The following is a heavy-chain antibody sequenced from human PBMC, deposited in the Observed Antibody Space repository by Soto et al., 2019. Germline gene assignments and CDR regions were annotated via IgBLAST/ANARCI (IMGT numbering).Heavy chain of an antibody. Sequence: PSETLSLTCTVSGGSISSSNLYWGWFRQPPGKGLEWIGSIRYGGDTSYNPSLKSRITISIDTSKNQFSLSLSFVTAADTAVYYCARTVVAVAGTFDYWGQGTLVTVSS. D-gene: IGHD6-19*01. V-gene: IGHV4-39*07. CDR1: GGSISSSNLY. CDR2: IRYGGDT. J-gene: IGHJ4*02. CDR3: ARTVVAVAGTFDY.